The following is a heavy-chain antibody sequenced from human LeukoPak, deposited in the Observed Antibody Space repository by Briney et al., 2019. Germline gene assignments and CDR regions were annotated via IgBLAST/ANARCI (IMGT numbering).Heavy chain of an antibody. CDR2: ISGSGGST. V-gene: IGHV3-23*01. J-gene: IGHJ4*02. Sequence: QPGGSLRLSCAASGFTFSSYAMSWVRQAPGKGLEWVSGISGSGGSTYYADSVKGRFTISRDNSKNTLYLQMNSLRAEDTAVYYCAKDGYYDYVWGSYRFDYWGQGTLVTVSS. D-gene: IGHD3-16*02. CDR1: GFTFSSYA. CDR3: AKDGYYDYVWGSYRFDY.